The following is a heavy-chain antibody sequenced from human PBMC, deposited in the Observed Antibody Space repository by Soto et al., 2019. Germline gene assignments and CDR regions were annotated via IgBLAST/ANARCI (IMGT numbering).Heavy chain of an antibody. J-gene: IGHJ4*02. Sequence: SVKVSCKAPADSFSSYGISWVRQAPGQGLEWMGGIIPIFGTTNYAEKFQGRVTITADESTNTAYMELSSLRSEDTALYYCARGPRIFDYWGQGTLVTVSS. D-gene: IGHD2-15*01. CDR2: IIPIFGTT. CDR1: ADSFSSYG. CDR3: ARGPRIFDY. V-gene: IGHV1-69*13.